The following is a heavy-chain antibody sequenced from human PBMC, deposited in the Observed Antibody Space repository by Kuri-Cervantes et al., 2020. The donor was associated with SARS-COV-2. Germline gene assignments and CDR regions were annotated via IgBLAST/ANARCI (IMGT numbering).Heavy chain of an antibody. CDR2: ISSSSSTI. J-gene: IGHJ6*02. CDR1: GFTFSSYS. V-gene: IGHV3-48*02. CDR3: ARDDNSLDFWSGYGYYYGMDV. Sequence: GESLKISCAASGFTFSSYSMNWVRQAPGKGLEWVSYISSSSSTIYYADSVKGRFTISRDNAKNSLYLQMNSLRDEDTAVYYCARDDNSLDFWSGYGYYYGMDVWGPGTTVTVSS. D-gene: IGHD3-3*01.